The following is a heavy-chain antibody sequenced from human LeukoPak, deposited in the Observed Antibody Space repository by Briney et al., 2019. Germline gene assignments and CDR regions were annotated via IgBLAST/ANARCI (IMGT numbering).Heavy chain of an antibody. CDR2: FDPEDGET. V-gene: IGHV1-24*01. D-gene: IGHD5-12*01. Sequence: ASVKVSCKISGYTLTELSMHWVRQAPGKGLEWMGGFDPEDGETIYAQKFQGRVTMTEDTSTDTAYMELSSLRSEDTAVYYCATDLGGYDLGAYGGQETLVPVPS. J-gene: IGHJ4*02. CDR3: ATDLGGYDLGAY. CDR1: GYTLTELS.